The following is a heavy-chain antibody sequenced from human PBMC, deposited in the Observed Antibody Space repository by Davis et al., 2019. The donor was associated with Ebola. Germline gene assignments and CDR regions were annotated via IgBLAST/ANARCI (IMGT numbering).Heavy chain of an antibody. J-gene: IGHJ6*04. V-gene: IGHV4-30-2*01. CDR3: ARDRGLRNLYYYYGMDV. CDR2: INHSGST. Sequence: SETLSLTCAVSGGFVSSGGYSWSWIRQPPGKGLEWIGEINHSGSTNYNPSLKSRVTISVDRSKNQFSLKLSSVTAADTAVYYCARDRGLRNLYYYYGMDVWGKGTTVTVSS. CDR1: GGFVSSGGYS. D-gene: IGHD3-16*01.